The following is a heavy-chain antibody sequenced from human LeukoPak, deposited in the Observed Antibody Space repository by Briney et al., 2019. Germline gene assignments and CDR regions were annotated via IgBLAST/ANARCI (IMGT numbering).Heavy chain of an antibody. J-gene: IGHJ5*02. CDR3: AKGGSYYTSSWFDP. V-gene: IGHV3-23*01. CDR2: ISGVGGST. CDR1: AITFSSYP. D-gene: IGHD3-10*01. Sequence: PGGSLRLSCAASAITFSSYPMSWVRQAPGKGLEWVSAISGVGGSTFYADSVKGRFTISRDNSKSTVYLQMNSLRADDTAIYYCAKGGSYYTSSWFDPWGQGTLVTVSS.